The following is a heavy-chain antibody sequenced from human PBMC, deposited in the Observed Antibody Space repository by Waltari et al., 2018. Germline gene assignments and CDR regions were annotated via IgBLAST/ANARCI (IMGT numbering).Heavy chain of an antibody. D-gene: IGHD1-20*01. V-gene: IGHV4-4*07. CDR1: GGSIRDYY. CDR2: IYISGST. CDR3: ARERFITGKANAFDI. J-gene: IGHJ3*02. Sequence: QVQLQESGPGLVKPSETLSLTCTVSGGSIRDYYWSWTRQPAGKGRGWIGRIYISGSTNYNPSLKSRVTVSVDTSKNQFSLKLSSVTAADTAVYYCARERFITGKANAFDIWGQGTMVTVSS.